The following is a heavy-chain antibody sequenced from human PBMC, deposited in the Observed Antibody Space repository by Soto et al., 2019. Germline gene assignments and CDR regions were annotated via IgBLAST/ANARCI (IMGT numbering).Heavy chain of an antibody. Sequence: EVQLLESGGGLVQPGGSLRLSCADSGFTFSSYAMSWVRQAPGKGLEWVSAISGSGGSTYYADSVKGRFTISRDNSKNTLYLQMNSLRAEDTAVYYCAKDWGPYSSGWHVYWGQGTLVTVSS. CDR1: GFTFSSYA. J-gene: IGHJ4*02. V-gene: IGHV3-23*01. D-gene: IGHD6-19*01. CDR3: AKDWGPYSSGWHVY. CDR2: ISGSGGST.